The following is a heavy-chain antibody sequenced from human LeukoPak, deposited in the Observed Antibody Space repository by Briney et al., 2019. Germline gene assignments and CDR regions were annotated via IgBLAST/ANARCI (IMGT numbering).Heavy chain of an antibody. CDR2: MNPNSGNT. J-gene: IGHJ5*02. CDR1: GDTFTTYD. CDR3: ARGPSRDYGSGSSWFDP. V-gene: IGHV1-8*01. D-gene: IGHD3-10*01. Sequence: ASVKVSCKASGDTFTTYDINWVRQVTGQGLEWMGWMNPNSGNTGYAQKIQGRVTMTRNTSINTAYMELSSLRSEDTAVYYCARGPSRDYGSGSSWFDPWGQRTLVTVSS.